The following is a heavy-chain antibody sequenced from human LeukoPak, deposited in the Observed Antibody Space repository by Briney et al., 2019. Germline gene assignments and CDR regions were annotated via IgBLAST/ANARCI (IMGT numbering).Heavy chain of an antibody. CDR1: GYTFTSYY. D-gene: IGHD3-9*01. Sequence: GASVKVSCKASGYTFTSYYMHWVRQAPGQGLEWMGIINPSGGSTSYAQKFQGRVTMTRDTSTSTVYMELSSLRSEDTAVYYCAREGDDILTGYGPWDYWGQGTLVTVSS. CDR2: INPSGGST. J-gene: IGHJ4*02. V-gene: IGHV1-46*01. CDR3: AREGDDILTGYGPWDY.